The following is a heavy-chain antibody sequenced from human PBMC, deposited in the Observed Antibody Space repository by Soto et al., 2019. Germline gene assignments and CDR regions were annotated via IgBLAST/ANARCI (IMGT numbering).Heavy chain of an antibody. CDR2: ISSSGSTI. CDR3: VGHRYCRSVTCPWGFGL. V-gene: IGHV3-48*01. CDR1: GFTFSSYS. Sequence: EVQLVESGGGLVQPGGSLRLSCAASGFTFSSYSMNWVRQAPGKGLEWISYISSSGSTIYSADSVKGRFTISRDNVKNSLYLQMSILTAEDTAVYYCVGHRYCRSVTCPWGFGLWGQGTLVTVCS. J-gene: IGHJ5*02. D-gene: IGHD2-2*01.